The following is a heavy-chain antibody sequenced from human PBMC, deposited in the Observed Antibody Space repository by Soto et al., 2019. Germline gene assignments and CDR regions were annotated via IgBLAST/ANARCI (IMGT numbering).Heavy chain of an antibody. J-gene: IGHJ6*02. D-gene: IGHD4-17*01. CDR2: IKSKTDGGTT. Sequence: EVQLVESGGGLVKPGGSLRLSCAASGFTFSNAWMNWVRQAPGKGLEWVGRIKSKTDGGTTDYAAPVKGRFTISRDDSKNTLYLQMNSLKTEDTAVYYGTTDGALYGDYEELGYYGMDVWGQGTTVTVSS. CDR3: TTDGALYGDYEELGYYGMDV. CDR1: GFTFSNAW. V-gene: IGHV3-15*07.